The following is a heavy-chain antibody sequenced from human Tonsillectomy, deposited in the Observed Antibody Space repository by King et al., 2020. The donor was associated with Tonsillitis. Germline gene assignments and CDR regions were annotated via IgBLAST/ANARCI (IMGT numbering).Heavy chain of an antibody. J-gene: IGHJ6*02. D-gene: IGHD6-13*01. CDR3: ARDLSSSTWYGGYHYYGMDV. CDR1: GGSISSYY. CDR2: VYASGGT. Sequence: VQLQESGPGLVKPSETLSLTCSVSGGSISSYYWSWIRQPAGKGLEWNGRVYASGGTNYNPSLKSRVTMSVDTSKSQFSLQLTSVTAADTAVYYCARDLSSSTWYGGYHYYGMDVWGQGTTVTVSS. V-gene: IGHV4-4*07.